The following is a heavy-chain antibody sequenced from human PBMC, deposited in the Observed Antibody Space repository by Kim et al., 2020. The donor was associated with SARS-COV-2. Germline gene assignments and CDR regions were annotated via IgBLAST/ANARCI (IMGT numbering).Heavy chain of an antibody. CDR1: GGSISSGGYY. D-gene: IGHD3-22*01. CDR2: IYYSGST. Sequence: SETLSLTCTVSGGSISSGGYYWSWIRQHPGKGLEWIGYIYYSGSTYYNPSLKSRVTISVDTSKNQFSLKLSSVTAAATAVYYCARVRTTMIVVVMYFDYWGQGTLVTVSS. V-gene: IGHV4-31*03. CDR3: ARVRTTMIVVVMYFDY. J-gene: IGHJ4*02.